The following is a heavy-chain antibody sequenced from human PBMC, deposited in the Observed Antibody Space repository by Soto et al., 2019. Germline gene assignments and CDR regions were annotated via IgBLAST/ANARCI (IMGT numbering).Heavy chain of an antibody. V-gene: IGHV3-23*01. CDR1: GFTFSSYA. Sequence: GGSLRLSCAASGFTFSSYAMSWVRQAPGKGLEWVSAISGSGGSTYYADSVKGRFTISRDNSKNTLYLQMNSLRAEDTAVYYCASLNWQVPHTGPWGQGTLVTVSS. CDR3: ASLNWQVPHTGP. D-gene: IGHD2-8*02. CDR2: ISGSGGST. J-gene: IGHJ4*02.